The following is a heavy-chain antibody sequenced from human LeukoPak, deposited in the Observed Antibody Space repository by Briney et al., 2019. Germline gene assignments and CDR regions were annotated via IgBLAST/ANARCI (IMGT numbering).Heavy chain of an antibody. CDR3: AGGWYYFDF. D-gene: IGHD6-19*01. Sequence: PGGSLRLSCTASGFTFSSYSMNWVRQAPGKGLEWVAVISYDGSNKYYADSVKGRFTISRDNSKNTLYLQMNSLRLEDPAVYYCAGGWYYFDFWGRGTLVTVSS. V-gene: IGHV3-30*03. J-gene: IGHJ4*02. CDR2: ISYDGSNK. CDR1: GFTFSSYS.